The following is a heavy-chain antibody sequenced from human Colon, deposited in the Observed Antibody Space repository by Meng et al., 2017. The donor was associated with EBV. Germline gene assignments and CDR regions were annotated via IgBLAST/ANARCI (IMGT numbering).Heavy chain of an antibody. J-gene: IGHJ4*02. CDR1: GFTFSRYW. V-gene: IGHV3-74*03. Sequence: EPGGAFVLPGGSLGLSCAFPGFTFSRYWMHWVRQVPGKGLVWVPGINENGGITTYADSVRGRFTISRDNTKNTLYLEMNSLRAEDTAVYFCSRDLAGPYDDWGQGTLVTVSS. CDR3: SRDLAGPYDD. CDR2: INENGGIT.